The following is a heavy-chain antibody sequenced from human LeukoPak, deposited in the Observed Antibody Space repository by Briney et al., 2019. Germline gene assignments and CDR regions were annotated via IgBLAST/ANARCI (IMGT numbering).Heavy chain of an antibody. CDR3: ARAGYCSSTSCYRPFDY. CDR1: GYTFTSYG. J-gene: IGHJ4*02. CDR2: ISAYNGNT. D-gene: IGHD2-2*03. V-gene: IGHV1-18*01. Sequence: ASVKVSCKASGYTFTSYGISWVRQAPGHGLEWMGWISAYNGNTNYAQKLQGRVTMTTDTSTSTAYMELRSLRSDDTAVYYCARAGYCSSTSCYRPFDYWGQGTLVTVSS.